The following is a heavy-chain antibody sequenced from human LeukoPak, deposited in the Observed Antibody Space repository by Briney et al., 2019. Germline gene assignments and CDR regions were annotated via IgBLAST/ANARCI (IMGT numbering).Heavy chain of an antibody. CDR1: GFTFSSYA. CDR2: ISGSGGST. V-gene: IGHV3-23*01. Sequence: GGSLRLSCAASGFTFSSYAMSWVRQAPGKGLEWVSAISGSGGSTYYADSVKGRFTISRDNSKNTLYLQMNSLGAEDTAVYYCAKVGVDGSSWNYYYYGMDVWGQGTTVTVSS. D-gene: IGHD6-13*01. CDR3: AKVGVDGSSWNYYYYGMDV. J-gene: IGHJ6*02.